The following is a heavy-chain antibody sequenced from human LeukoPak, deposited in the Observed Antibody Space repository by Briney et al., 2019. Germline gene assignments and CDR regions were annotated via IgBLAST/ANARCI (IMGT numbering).Heavy chain of an antibody. CDR2: IHHSGST. V-gene: IGHV4-34*01. Sequence: SSETLSLTCAVYGGSFSGYYWSWIRQPPGKGLEWIGYIHHSGSTYYNPSLKSRVIISVDTSRNQFSLELTSVTAADTAVYYCARKRIVVVPVAIWSSWFDPWGQGTPVTVSS. CDR1: GGSFSGYY. CDR3: ARKRIVVVPVAIWSSWFDP. J-gene: IGHJ5*02. D-gene: IGHD2-2*01.